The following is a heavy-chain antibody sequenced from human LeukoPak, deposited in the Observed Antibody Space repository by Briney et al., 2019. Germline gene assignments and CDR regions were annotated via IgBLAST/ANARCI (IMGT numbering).Heavy chain of an antibody. CDR1: GFSFSSYW. V-gene: IGHV3-7*04. D-gene: IGHD1-26*01. Sequence: GGSLRLPCAASGFSFSSYWMSWVRQAPGKGLEWVANIKKDGSEKYYVDSVKGRFTISRDNAKTSLYLQMNTLRAEDTAVYYCARAGSPLLYYWVQGTLVTVSS. J-gene: IGHJ4*02. CDR3: ARAGSPLLYY. CDR2: IKKDGSEK.